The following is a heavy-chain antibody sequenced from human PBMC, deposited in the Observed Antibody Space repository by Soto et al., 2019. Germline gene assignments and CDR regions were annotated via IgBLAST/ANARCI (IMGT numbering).Heavy chain of an antibody. J-gene: IGHJ4*02. CDR3: ARMVGGTEDY. Sequence: SQTLSLTCAISGDSVSSNSAAWNWVRQSPSRGLERLGRTYYRSKWYNDYAVSVKGRITINPDTSRNQFSLQLKSVTPEDTAVYYCARMVGGTEDYWGQGTPVTVSS. CDR2: TYYRSKWYN. V-gene: IGHV6-1*01. D-gene: IGHD1-26*01. CDR1: GDSVSSNSAA.